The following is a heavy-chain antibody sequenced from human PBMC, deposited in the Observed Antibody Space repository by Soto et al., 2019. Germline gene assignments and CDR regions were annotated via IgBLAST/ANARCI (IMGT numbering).Heavy chain of an antibody. CDR2: IYPGDSDT. CDR3: ARLERGWNEDLYYYYYYMDV. Sequence: PGESLKISCKGSGYSFTSYWIGWVRQMPGEGLEWMGIIYPGDSDTRYSPSFQGQVTISADKSISTAYLQWSSLKASDTAMYYCARLERGWNEDLYYYYYYMDVWGKGTTVTVSS. D-gene: IGHD1-1*01. CDR1: GYSFTSYW. J-gene: IGHJ6*03. V-gene: IGHV5-51*01.